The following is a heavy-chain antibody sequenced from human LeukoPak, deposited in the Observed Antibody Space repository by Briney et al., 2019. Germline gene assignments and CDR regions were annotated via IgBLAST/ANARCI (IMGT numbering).Heavy chain of an antibody. CDR2: ISNFSDII. Sequence: GGSLRLSCAASGFTFSNYEMNWFRHAPRERLEGCTHISNFSDIIHYTDSVKGRFTISRDNSKNTLYLQMNSLRAEDTAVYYCARGRGDSSGYYPYYYYYYYMDVWGKGTTVTISS. J-gene: IGHJ6*03. CDR1: GFTFSNYE. D-gene: IGHD3-22*01. CDR3: ARGRGDSSGYYPYYYYYYYMDV. V-gene: IGHV3-48*01.